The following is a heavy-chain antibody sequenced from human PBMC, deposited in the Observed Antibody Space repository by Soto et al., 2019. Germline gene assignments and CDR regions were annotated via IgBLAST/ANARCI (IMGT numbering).Heavy chain of an antibody. V-gene: IGHV3-23*01. J-gene: IGHJ4*02. Sequence: GGSLRLSCAASGFTFSSYAMSWVRQAPGKGLEWVSAISGSGGSTYYADSVKGRFTISRDNSKNTLYLQMNSLRAEDTAVYYCARRGGYDFWSGTSRYFDYWGQGTLVTVSS. CDR3: ARRGGYDFWSGTSRYFDY. D-gene: IGHD3-3*01. CDR2: ISGSGGST. CDR1: GFTFSSYA.